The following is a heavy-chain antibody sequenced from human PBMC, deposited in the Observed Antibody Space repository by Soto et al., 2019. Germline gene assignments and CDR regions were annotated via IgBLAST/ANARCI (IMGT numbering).Heavy chain of an antibody. J-gene: IGHJ4*02. CDR3: ARQKSYDILTGPEGGYFDY. D-gene: IGHD3-9*01. CDR1: GGTFSSYT. Sequence: VASVKVSCKASGGTFSSYTISWVRQAPGQGLEWMGRIIPILGIANYAQKFQGRVTITADKSTSTAYMELSSLRSEDTAVYYCARQKSYDILTGPEGGYFDYWGQGTLVTVSS. CDR2: IIPILGIA. V-gene: IGHV1-69*02.